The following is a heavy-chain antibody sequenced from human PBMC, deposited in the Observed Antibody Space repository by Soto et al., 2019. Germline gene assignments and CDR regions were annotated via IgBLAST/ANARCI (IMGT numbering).Heavy chain of an antibody. CDR3: ARGANYYDYHGIDV. J-gene: IGHJ6*02. V-gene: IGHV4-59*02. Sequence: QVQLQESGPGLVKPSETLSLTCSVSGGSVNDYYWSWVRQPPGKGLEWIGFVYYIGSTNYNPSLKSRVTISVDTSKNQFSLKLRSVNAADTAVYYCARGANYYDYHGIDVWGQGTTVTVSS. D-gene: IGHD1-26*01. CDR1: GGSVNDYY. CDR2: VYYIGST.